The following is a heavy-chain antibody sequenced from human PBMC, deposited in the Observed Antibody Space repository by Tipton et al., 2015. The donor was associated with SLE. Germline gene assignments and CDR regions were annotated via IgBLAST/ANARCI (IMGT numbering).Heavy chain of an antibody. V-gene: IGHV1-69*06. CDR2: FIPALGTV. Sequence: QLVQSGAEVKKPGSSVKVYCKASGDTVSKYAISWVRQAPGRGLEWMGGFIPALGTVNYAPSFRDRLKITADKPTRTVYMDLSSLTSEDTAVFYCAKKDCTTASCYDSLSGWFDPWGQGTRVTVSS. CDR1: GDTVSKYA. J-gene: IGHJ5*01. D-gene: IGHD2-2*01. CDR3: AKKDCTTASCYDSLSGWFDP.